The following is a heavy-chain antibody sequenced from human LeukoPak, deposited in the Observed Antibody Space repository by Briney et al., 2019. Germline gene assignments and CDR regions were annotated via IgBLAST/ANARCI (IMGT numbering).Heavy chain of an antibody. J-gene: IGHJ4*02. CDR2: ITRSSYI. CDR1: GFTFSSYE. Sequence: GGSLRLSCAASGFTFSSYEMNWVRQAPGKGLEWLSSITRSSYIYYADSVKGRFTISRDNAKNSLYLQMNSLRAEDTAVYYCARGHSSSWMSEIDYWGQGTLVTVSS. CDR3: ARGHSSSWMSEIDY. D-gene: IGHD6-13*01. V-gene: IGHV3-21*01.